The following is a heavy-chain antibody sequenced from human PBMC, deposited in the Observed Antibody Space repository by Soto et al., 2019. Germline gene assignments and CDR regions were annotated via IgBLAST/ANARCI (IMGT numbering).Heavy chain of an antibody. Sequence: EVQWVESGGGLVQPGGSLRLSCAASGFTFGSYWMSWVRQAPGSGLEWLANIKEDGTETSYVDSVKGRFTIARDNAAKAVWPQMNSLTVVGTAVYCCVRRPHRAASGAHWVQGTLVTVS. J-gene: IGHJ4*02. CDR3: VRRPHRAASGAH. V-gene: IGHV3-7*03. D-gene: IGHD6-13*01. CDR2: IKEDGTET. CDR1: GFTFGSYW.